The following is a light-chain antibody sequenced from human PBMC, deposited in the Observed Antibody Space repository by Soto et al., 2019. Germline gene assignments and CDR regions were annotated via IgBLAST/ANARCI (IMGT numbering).Light chain of an antibody. J-gene: IGKJ5*01. CDR2: GAS. Sequence: EIVMAQSPATLSVSPGERATLSCRASQSVGSDLAWYQQKPGQAPRLLIYGASIRATGIPDRFSASGSGTDFTLTISRLEPEDFAVFYCQQYASSRTFGQGTRLEI. CDR1: QSVGSD. V-gene: IGKV3-20*01. CDR3: QQYASSRT.